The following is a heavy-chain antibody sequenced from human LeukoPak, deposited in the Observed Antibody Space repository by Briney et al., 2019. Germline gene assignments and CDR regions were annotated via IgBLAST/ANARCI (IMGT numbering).Heavy chain of an antibody. Sequence: ASVKVSCKASGYTFTGYYMHWVRQAPGQGLEWMGWINPNSGGTNYAQKFQGRVAMTRDTSISTAYMELSRLRSDDTAVYYCARVKRAGNWFDPWGQGTLVTVSS. J-gene: IGHJ5*02. D-gene: IGHD6-13*01. CDR2: INPNSGGT. V-gene: IGHV1-2*02. CDR3: ARVKRAGNWFDP. CDR1: GYTFTGYY.